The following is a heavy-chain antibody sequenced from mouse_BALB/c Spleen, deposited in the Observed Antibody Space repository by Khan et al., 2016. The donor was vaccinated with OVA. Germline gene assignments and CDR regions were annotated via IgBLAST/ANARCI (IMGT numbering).Heavy chain of an antibody. CDR1: GYSITSGYG. CDR2: ISYSGST. D-gene: IGHD1-2*01. CDR3: ARTARIKY. Sequence: EVQLQESGPGLVKPSQSLSLTCTVTGYSITSGYGWNWIRQFPGNKLEWMGYISYSGSTNYNPSLKSRIAITRDTSKNQVFLQLNSVTTEDTATYYCARTARIKYWGQGTTLTVSS. V-gene: IGHV3-2*02. J-gene: IGHJ2*01.